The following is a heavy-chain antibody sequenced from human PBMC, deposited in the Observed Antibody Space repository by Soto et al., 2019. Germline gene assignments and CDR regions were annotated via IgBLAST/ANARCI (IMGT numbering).Heavy chain of an antibody. CDR2: ISGSGGST. V-gene: IGHV3-23*01. CDR3: AKAGEDIVVVVANYYYYGMDV. J-gene: IGHJ6*02. D-gene: IGHD2-15*01. CDR1: GFTFSSYA. Sequence: PGGSLRLSCAASGFTFSSYAMSWIRQAPGKGLEWVSVISGSGGSTYYADSVKGRLTISRDNSKNTLYLQMNSLRAEDTAVYYCAKAGEDIVVVVANYYYYGMDVWGQGTTVTVSS.